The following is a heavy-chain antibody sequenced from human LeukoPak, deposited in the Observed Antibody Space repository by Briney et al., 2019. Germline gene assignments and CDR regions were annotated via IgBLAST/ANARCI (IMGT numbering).Heavy chain of an antibody. V-gene: IGHV3-30*03. J-gene: IGHJ5*02. CDR3: TRRVSATRWFDP. D-gene: IGHD2-15*01. CDR1: GFTFSSHS. Sequence: QAGGSLRLSCAASGFTFSSHSMHWVRQAPGKGLEWVALISYDGSNKYYADSVKGRFTISRDNSKNTLYLQMNSLRVEDTAVYYCTRRVSATRWFDPWGQGTLVTVSS. CDR2: ISYDGSNK.